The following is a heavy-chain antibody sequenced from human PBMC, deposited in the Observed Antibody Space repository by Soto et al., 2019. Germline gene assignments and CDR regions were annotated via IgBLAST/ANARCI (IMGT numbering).Heavy chain of an antibody. CDR2: MNPNSGNT. J-gene: IGHJ4*02. D-gene: IGHD6-19*01. V-gene: IGHV1-8*01. CDR3: ARFDDNSGWFPLGY. CDR1: GYTFTSYD. Sequence: QVQLVHSGAEVKKPGASVKVSCKASGYTFTSYDINWVRQATGQGLEWMGWMNPNSGNTGYAQKFQGRVTMTRNTSISTAYMELSSLRSEDTAVYYCARFDDNSGWFPLGYWGQGTLVTVSS.